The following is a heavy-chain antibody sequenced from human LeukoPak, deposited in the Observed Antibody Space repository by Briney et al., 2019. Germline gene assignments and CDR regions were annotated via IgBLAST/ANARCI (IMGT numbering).Heavy chain of an antibody. Sequence: GGSLRLSCAASGFTFSSYEMNWVRQTPGKGLEWLSYISSSGGTIYYADSVKGRFTISRDNAKNSLYLQMNSLRAEDTAVYYCARADYDYVWGSYRQYYFDYWGQGTLVTVSS. CDR1: GFTFSSYE. CDR2: ISSSGGTI. J-gene: IGHJ4*02. V-gene: IGHV3-48*03. D-gene: IGHD3-16*02. CDR3: ARADYDYVWGSYRQYYFDY.